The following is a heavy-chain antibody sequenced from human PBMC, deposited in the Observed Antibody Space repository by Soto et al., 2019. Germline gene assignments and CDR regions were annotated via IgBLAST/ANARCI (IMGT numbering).Heavy chain of an antibody. Sequence: QVQLQESGPGLVKPSQTLSLTCTVSGGSISSGGYYWSWIRQPPGKGLEWIGYIYYSGNTYYNPSLTSQVTTSEDRSKNQLTLKQSSVTAAHTAVYDCARATYYYDSSGYSYRVFDYWGQGTLVTVSS. CDR2: IYYSGNT. V-gene: IGHV4-31*01. CDR3: ARATYYYDSSGYSYRVFDY. CDR1: GGSISSGGYY. J-gene: IGHJ4*02. D-gene: IGHD3-22*01.